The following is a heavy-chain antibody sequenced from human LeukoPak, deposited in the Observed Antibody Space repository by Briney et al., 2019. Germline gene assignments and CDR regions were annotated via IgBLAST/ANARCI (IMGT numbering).Heavy chain of an antibody. D-gene: IGHD6-19*01. Sequence: PGGTLRLSCAASGLTFSSYGMSWVRQAPGKGLEWVSCISGSGGSTYYADSVKGRFTISRDNSKNTLYLQMNSLRAEDTAVYYCAKAPDSSGCYYFDYWGQGTLVTVSS. CDR1: GLTFSSYG. J-gene: IGHJ4*02. CDR3: AKAPDSSGCYYFDY. CDR2: ISGSGGST. V-gene: IGHV3-23*01.